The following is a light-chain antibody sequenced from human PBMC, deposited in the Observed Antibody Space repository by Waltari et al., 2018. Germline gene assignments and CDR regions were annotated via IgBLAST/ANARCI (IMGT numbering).Light chain of an antibody. Sequence: QSALTQPRSVSGSPGQSVTIYCTGTSSDGGGYDYVSWYQHHPGKAPKLMICDVTKRPSGVPDRFSGSKSGNTASLTISGLQAEDEADYYCCSYAGSYTHVVFGGGTKLTVL. V-gene: IGLV2-11*01. CDR2: DVT. J-gene: IGLJ2*01. CDR1: SSDGGGYDY. CDR3: CSYAGSYTHVV.